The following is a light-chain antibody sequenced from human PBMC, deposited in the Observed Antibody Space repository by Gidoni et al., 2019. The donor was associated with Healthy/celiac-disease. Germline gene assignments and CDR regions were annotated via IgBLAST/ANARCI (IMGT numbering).Light chain of an antibody. CDR2: AAS. Sequence: DMPMTQSPSALSASVVDRVTITCRASQSISSYLNWYQQKPGTAPKLLIYAASSLQSAVSSRFSGSGSGTDFTLTISSLQPEDFATYYYQQSYSTSWTFGQXTKVEIK. J-gene: IGKJ1*01. CDR1: QSISSY. CDR3: QQSYSTSWT. V-gene: IGKV1-39*01.